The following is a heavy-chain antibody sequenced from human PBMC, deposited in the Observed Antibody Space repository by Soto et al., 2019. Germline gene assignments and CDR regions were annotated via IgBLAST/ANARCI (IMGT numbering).Heavy chain of an antibody. Sequence: ASVKVSCKASGYTFTSYGISWVRQAPGQGLEWMGWISAYNGNTNYAQKLQGRVTMTTDTSTSTAYMELRSLRSDDTAVYYCARDRSSMTTVPAYYYYGMDVWGQGTTVTVSS. J-gene: IGHJ6*02. CDR2: ISAYNGNT. CDR3: ARDRSSMTTVPAYYYYGMDV. D-gene: IGHD4-17*01. CDR1: GYTFTSYG. V-gene: IGHV1-18*04.